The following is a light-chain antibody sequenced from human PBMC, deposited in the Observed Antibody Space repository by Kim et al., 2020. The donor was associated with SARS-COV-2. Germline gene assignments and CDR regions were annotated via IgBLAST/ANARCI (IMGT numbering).Light chain of an antibody. V-gene: IGKV3-15*01. CDR1: QSCTSN. CDR3: HQYNNWPRNT. Sequence: GFRGERATHSCRASQSCTSNVAWYQQKPGQPPRLLIYNSFTRATGVPDRFSGSGSGTDFTLTITRLQSEDVAVYFCHQYNNWPRNTFGQGNKLEI. CDR2: NSF. J-gene: IGKJ2*01.